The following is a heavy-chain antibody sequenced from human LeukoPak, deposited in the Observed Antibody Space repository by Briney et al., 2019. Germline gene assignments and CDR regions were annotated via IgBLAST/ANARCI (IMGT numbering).Heavy chain of an antibody. J-gene: IGHJ4*02. CDR1: GVSISSYY. D-gene: IGHD3-10*01. V-gene: IGHV4-4*07. CDR2: VYTSGGT. CDR3: ARGLNTMVRGVILDY. Sequence: PSETLSLTCTVSGVSISSYYWSWIRQPAGKGLEWIGRVYTSGGTGYNPSLKSRVTMSADTSKNQFSLKLSSVTAADTAVYYCARGLNTMVRGVILDYWGQGTLVTVSS.